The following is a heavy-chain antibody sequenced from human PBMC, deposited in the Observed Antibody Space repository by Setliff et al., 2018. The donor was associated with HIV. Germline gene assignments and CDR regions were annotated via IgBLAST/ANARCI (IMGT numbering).Heavy chain of an antibody. V-gene: IGHV4-34*01. CDR3: AAFFVTPMTTQDF. CDR2: IHHTGYI. D-gene: IGHD4-4*01. J-gene: IGHJ4*02. CDR1: GGPSTDHY. Sequence: PSETLSLTCAVYGGPSTDHYWNWIRQSPGMGLEWIAEIHHTGYINYNPSLRSRVSVSRDMSSNQFSLRLSPVTAADAAVYYCAAFFVTPMTTQDFWGQGTLVTVSS.